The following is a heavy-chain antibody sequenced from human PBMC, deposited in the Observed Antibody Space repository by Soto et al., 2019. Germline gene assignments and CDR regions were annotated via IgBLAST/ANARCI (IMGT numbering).Heavy chain of an antibody. CDR3: ARSAPYDY. Sequence: QVQLMQSGAEVKKPGASVRVSCKASGYTFTNYYVHWVRQAPGQGLEWMGFIKPNGGSTTYAQKFQGRFTVTTDTSTRTVYMQLSSLRSEDTAVFYCARSAPYDYWGQGTLVTVSS. CDR1: GYTFTNYY. J-gene: IGHJ4*02. CDR2: IKPNGGST. V-gene: IGHV1-46*01.